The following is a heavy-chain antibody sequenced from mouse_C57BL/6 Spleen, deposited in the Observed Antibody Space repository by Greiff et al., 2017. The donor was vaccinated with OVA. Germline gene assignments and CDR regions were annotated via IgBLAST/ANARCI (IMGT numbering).Heavy chain of an antibody. D-gene: IGHD4-1*01. J-gene: IGHJ2*01. V-gene: IGHV5-4*03. CDR1: GFTFSSYA. CDR3: ARVANWDYFDY. Sequence: EVKLQESGGGLVKPGGSLKLSCAASGFTFSSYAMSWVRQTPEKRLEWVATISDGGSYTYYPDNVKGRFTISRDNAKNNLYLQMSHLKSEDTAMYYCARVANWDYFDYWGQGTTLTVSS. CDR2: ISDGGSYT.